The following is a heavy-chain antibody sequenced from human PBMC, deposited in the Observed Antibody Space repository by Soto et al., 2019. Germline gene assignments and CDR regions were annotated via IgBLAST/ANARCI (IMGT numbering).Heavy chain of an antibody. Sequence: SETLSLTCTVSGGSISSSSYYWGWIRQPPGKGLEWIGSIYYSGSTYYNPSLKSRVTISVDTSKNQLSLKLSSVTAADTAVYYCARLYYGGNSADAFDIWGQGTMVT. J-gene: IGHJ3*02. V-gene: IGHV4-39*01. CDR2: IYYSGST. CDR1: GGSISSSSYY. CDR3: ARLYYGGNSADAFDI. D-gene: IGHD4-17*01.